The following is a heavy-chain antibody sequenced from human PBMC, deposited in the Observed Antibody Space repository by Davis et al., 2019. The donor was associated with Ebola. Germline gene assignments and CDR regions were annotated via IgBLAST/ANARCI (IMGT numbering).Heavy chain of an antibody. J-gene: IGHJ2*01. Sequence: GESLKISCAASGFTFSSYWMHWVRQAPGKGLVWVSRINSDGSSTSYADSVKGRFTISRDNAKNTLYLQMNSLRAEDTAVYYCARAPRLTYWYFDLWGRGTLVTVSS. CDR1: GFTFSSYW. CDR3: ARAPRLTYWYFDL. CDR2: INSDGSST. V-gene: IGHV3-74*01. D-gene: IGHD2-21*02.